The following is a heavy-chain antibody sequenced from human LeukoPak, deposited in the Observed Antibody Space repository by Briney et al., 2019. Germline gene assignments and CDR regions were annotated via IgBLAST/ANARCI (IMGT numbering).Heavy chain of an antibody. Sequence: SETLSLTCTVSGGSISSYYWSWIRQPAGKGLEWIGRIYTSGSTNYNPSLKSRVTISVDTSKNQFSLKLSSVTAADTAVYYCARDFAAAGYYYYMDVWGKGTTVTVSS. V-gene: IGHV4-4*07. D-gene: IGHD6-13*01. CDR3: ARDFAAAGYYYYMDV. CDR1: GGSISSYY. J-gene: IGHJ6*03. CDR2: IYTSGST.